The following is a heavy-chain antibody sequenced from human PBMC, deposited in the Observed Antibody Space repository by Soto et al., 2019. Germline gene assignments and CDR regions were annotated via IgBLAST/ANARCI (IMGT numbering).Heavy chain of an antibody. J-gene: IGHJ6*02. CDR2: IYYSGST. CDR1: GGSISSYY. CDR3: ARLHGYCISSSCHGHYAMDV. D-gene: IGHD2-2*01. Sequence: PSETLSLTCTVSGGSISSYYWSWIRQPPGKGLEWIGYIYYSGSTNYNPSLKSRVTVSVDTSKNQFSLKVTSVTAADTAVYYCARLHGYCISSSCHGHYAMDVWGQGTTVTAP. V-gene: IGHV4-59*08.